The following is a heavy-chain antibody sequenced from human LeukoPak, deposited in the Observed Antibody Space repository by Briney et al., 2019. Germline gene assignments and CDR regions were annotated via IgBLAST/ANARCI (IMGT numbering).Heavy chain of an antibody. CDR3: ATEEDSGYDSLLGGY. D-gene: IGHD5-12*01. J-gene: IGHJ4*02. V-gene: IGHV1-69*04. CDR1: GGTFSSYA. CDR2: IIPILGIA. Sequence: ASVKVSCKASGGTFSSYAISWVRQAPGQGLEWMGRIIPILGIANYAQKFQGRVTNTADKSTSPAYMELSSLRSEDTAVYHCATEEDSGYDSLLGGYWGQGTLVTVSS.